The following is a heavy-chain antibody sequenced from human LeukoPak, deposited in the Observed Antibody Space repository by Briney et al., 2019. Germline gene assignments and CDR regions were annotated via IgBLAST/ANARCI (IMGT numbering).Heavy chain of an antibody. V-gene: IGHV3-23*01. CDR2: ISGSGGST. CDR3: AKTLSQWPSMPFDY. D-gene: IGHD6-19*01. J-gene: IGHJ4*02. Sequence: GGSLRLSCAASGFTFSSYAMSWVRQAPGKGLEWVSAISGSGGSTDYADSVKGRVTISRDNSKNTLYLKMNSLRAEDTAVYYCAKTLSQWPSMPFDYWGQGTLVTVSS. CDR1: GFTFSSYA.